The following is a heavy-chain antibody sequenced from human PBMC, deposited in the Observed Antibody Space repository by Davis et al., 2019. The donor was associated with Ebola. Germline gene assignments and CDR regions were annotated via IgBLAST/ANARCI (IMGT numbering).Heavy chain of an antibody. D-gene: IGHD4-17*01. V-gene: IGHV3-30*18. J-gene: IGHJ4*02. Sequence: GESLKISCAASGFTFRSYGMHWVRQAPGKGLEWVAVISYDGSNKYYADSVKGRFTISRDNSKNTLYLQMNSLRAEDTAVYYCAKDISTVTTPVYFDYWGQGTLVTVSS. CDR2: ISYDGSNK. CDR3: AKDISTVTTPVYFDY. CDR1: GFTFRSYG.